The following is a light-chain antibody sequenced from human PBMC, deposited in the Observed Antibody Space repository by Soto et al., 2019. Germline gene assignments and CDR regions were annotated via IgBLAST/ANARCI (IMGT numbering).Light chain of an antibody. Sequence: NFMLTQPHSVSESPGKTVTISCTGSGGSIASNYVQWYQQRPGSAPTTVIYEDYQRHSGVPDRFSGSIDSSSNSASLTISGLKIEDEADYYCQSFNNNNWVFGGGTKLTVL. J-gene: IGLJ3*02. CDR2: EDY. CDR3: QSFNNNNWV. CDR1: GGSIASNY. V-gene: IGLV6-57*02.